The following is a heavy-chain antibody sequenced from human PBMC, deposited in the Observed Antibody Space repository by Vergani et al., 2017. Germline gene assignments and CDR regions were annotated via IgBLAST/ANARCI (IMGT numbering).Heavy chain of an antibody. J-gene: IGHJ2*01. D-gene: IGHD6-19*01. CDR1: GITFNSYY. V-gene: IGHV1-46*02. Sequence: VQLLESGGGLVQPGGSLRLSCAASGITFNSYYMHWVRQAPGQGLEWMGIINPSGGSTSYAQKFQGRVTMTRDTSTSTVYMELSSLRSEDTAVYYCAREATGYSSPAPFDLWGRGTLVTVSS. CDR2: INPSGGST. CDR3: AREATGYSSPAPFDL.